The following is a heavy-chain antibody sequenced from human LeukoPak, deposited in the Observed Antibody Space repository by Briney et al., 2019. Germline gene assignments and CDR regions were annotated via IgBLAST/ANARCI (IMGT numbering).Heavy chain of an antibody. V-gene: IGHV4-39*01. D-gene: IGHD3-22*01. Sequence: SEALSLTCTVSGGSISSSSYYWGWIRQPPGKGLEWIGSIYYSGSTYYNPSLKSRVTISVDTSKNQFSLKLSSVTAADTAVYYCATYDSSGYYPCWYFDLWGRGTLVTVSS. CDR3: ATYDSSGYYPCWYFDL. J-gene: IGHJ2*01. CDR1: GGSISSSSYY. CDR2: IYYSGST.